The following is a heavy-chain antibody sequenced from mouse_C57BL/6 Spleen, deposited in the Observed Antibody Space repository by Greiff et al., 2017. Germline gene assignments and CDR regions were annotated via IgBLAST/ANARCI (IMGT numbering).Heavy chain of an antibody. Sequence: QVQLQQPGAELVKPGASVKLSCKASGYTFTSYWMHWVKQRPGRGLEWIGRIDPNSGGTKYNEKFKSKATLTVDKPSITAYMQLSSLTSEDSAVYYCARLYDYDGYFGVWGTGTTVTVSS. D-gene: IGHD2-4*01. CDR1: GYTFTSYW. V-gene: IGHV1-72*01. CDR2: IDPNSGGT. J-gene: IGHJ1*03. CDR3: ARLYDYDGYFGV.